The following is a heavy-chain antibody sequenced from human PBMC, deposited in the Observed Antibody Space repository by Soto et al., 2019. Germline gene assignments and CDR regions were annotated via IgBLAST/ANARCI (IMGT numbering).Heavy chain of an antibody. CDR2: ISYDGSNK. CDR1: GFTFSSYA. D-gene: IGHD2-8*01. CDR3: ARIVLMVYALDY. V-gene: IGHV3-30-3*01. J-gene: IGHJ4*02. Sequence: QVQLVESGGGVVQPGRSLRLSCAASGFTFSSYAMHWVRQAPGKGLEWVAVISYDGSNKYYADSVKGRFTISRDNSKNTLYLQMNSLRADDTAVYYCARIVLMVYALDYWGQGTLVTVSS.